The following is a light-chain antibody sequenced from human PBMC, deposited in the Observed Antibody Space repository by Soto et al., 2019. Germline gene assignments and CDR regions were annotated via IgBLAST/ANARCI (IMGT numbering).Light chain of an antibody. CDR1: QRITTY. J-gene: IGKJ2*01. V-gene: IGKV1-39*01. CDR3: QQTYRTPYT. Sequence: IQMTQSPSSLSASVGDRVTITCRASQRITTYLNWYQQKPGNAPKLLITTSGTLQRGVPSRFSGSGSGTDFTLTITSLQREDFATYFCQQTYRTPYTFGQGTKLEIK. CDR2: TSG.